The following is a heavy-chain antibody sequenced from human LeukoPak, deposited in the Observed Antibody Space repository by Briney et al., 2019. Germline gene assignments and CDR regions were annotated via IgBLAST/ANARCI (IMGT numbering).Heavy chain of an antibody. CDR2: IWYDGSNK. Sequence: PGGSLRLSCAASGFPFSSYGMHWVRQAPGKGLEWVAVIWYDGSNKYYADSVKGRFTISRDNSKNTLYLQMNSLRAEDTAVYYCAREHYGGNSHSAFDIWGQGTMVTVSS. J-gene: IGHJ3*02. D-gene: IGHD4-23*01. CDR1: GFPFSSYG. CDR3: AREHYGGNSHSAFDI. V-gene: IGHV3-33*01.